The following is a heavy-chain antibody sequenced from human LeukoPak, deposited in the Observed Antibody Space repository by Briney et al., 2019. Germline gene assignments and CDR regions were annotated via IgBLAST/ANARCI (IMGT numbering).Heavy chain of an antibody. J-gene: IGHJ5*02. CDR3: ARDGSGSGANKEWFDP. D-gene: IGHD1-26*01. CDR2: INPNSGGT. Sequence: ASVKVSCKASGYTFTGYYMHWVRHAPGQGLEWMGWINPNSGGTNYAQKFQGRVTVTRDTSISTAYMELSRLRSDDTAVYYCARDGSGSGANKEWFDPWGQGTLVTVSS. V-gene: IGHV1-2*02. CDR1: GYTFTGYY.